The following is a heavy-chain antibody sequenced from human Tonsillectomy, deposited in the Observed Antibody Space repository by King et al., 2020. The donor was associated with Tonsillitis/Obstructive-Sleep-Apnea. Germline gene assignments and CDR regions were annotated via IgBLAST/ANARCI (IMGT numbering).Heavy chain of an antibody. V-gene: IGHV1-46*01. CDR3: ARPYGDYDAFDI. Sequence: QLVQSGAEVKKPGASVKVSCKASGYTFTSYYMHWVRQAPGQGLEWMGVINPSGGSTSYAQKFQGRVTMTRDTSTSTVYMELGSLRPEDTAVYYGARPYGDYDAFDIWGQGTMVTVSS. CDR2: INPSGGST. J-gene: IGHJ3*02. CDR1: GYTFTSYY. D-gene: IGHD4-17*01.